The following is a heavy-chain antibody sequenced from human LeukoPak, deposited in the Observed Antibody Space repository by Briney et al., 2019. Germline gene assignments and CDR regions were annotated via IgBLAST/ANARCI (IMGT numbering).Heavy chain of an antibody. V-gene: IGHV1-69*13. D-gene: IGHD2-2*01. Sequence: SVKVSCKASGGTFSSYAISWVRQAPGQGLEWMGVIIPIFGTANYAQKFQGRVTITADESTSTAYMELSSLRSEYTAVYYCARTETWCSSTSCYPKDLYYYYYYMDVWGKGTTVTVSS. CDR3: ARTETWCSSTSCYPKDLYYYYYYMDV. J-gene: IGHJ6*03. CDR2: IIPIFGTA. CDR1: GGTFSSYA.